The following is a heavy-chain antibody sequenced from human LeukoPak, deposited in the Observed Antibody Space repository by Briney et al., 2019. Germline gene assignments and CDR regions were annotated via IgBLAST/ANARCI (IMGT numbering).Heavy chain of an antibody. Sequence: GSLRLSCTASGFTFGDYVVSWFRQAPGKGLEWVGFIRSKAYGGTTEYAASVKGRFTISRDDSKSIAYLQMNSLKTEDTGVYYCTRGSDTVFGVSRDGFDYWGQGTLGTVSS. CDR3: TRGSDTVFGVSRDGFDY. J-gene: IGHJ4*02. V-gene: IGHV3-49*03. CDR1: GFTFGDYV. D-gene: IGHD3-3*01. CDR2: IRSKAYGGTT.